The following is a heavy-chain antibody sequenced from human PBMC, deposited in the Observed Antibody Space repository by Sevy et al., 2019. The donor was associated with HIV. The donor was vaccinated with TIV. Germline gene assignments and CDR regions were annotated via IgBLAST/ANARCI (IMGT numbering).Heavy chain of an antibody. CDR3: AREVAAAGIDY. V-gene: IGHV4-31*03. D-gene: IGHD6-13*01. CDR2: IYYSGST. CDR1: GGSISSGGYY. J-gene: IGHJ4*02. Sequence: LRLSCTVSGGSISSGGYYWSWIRQHPGKGLEWIGYIYYSGSTYYNPSLKSRVTISVDTSKNQFSLKLSSVTAADTAVYYCAREVAAAGIDYWGQGTLVTVSS.